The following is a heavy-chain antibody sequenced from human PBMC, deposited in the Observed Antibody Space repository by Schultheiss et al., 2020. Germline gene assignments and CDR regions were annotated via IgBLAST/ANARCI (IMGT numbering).Heavy chain of an antibody. V-gene: IGHV3-53*01. CDR2: IYSGSNT. J-gene: IGHJ5*02. CDR1: GFTVSSNY. CDR3: ARGANGNWFDP. D-gene: IGHD2-8*01. Sequence: GESLKISCAASGFTVSSNYMSWVRQAPGKGLEWVSVIYSGSNTYYADSVKGRFTISRDNSKNTLYLQMNSLRAEDTAVCYCARGANGNWFDPWGQGTLVTVSS.